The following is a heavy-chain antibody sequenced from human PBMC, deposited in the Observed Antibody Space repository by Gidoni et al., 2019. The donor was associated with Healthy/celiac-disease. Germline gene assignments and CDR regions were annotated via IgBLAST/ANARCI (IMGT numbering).Heavy chain of an antibody. CDR3: ARDAPVAARDYNWFDP. J-gene: IGHJ5*02. CDR2: INPSGGST. D-gene: IGHD6-6*01. Sequence: QVQLVQSGAEVKKPGASVKVSCTASGYTFTSYYMHWVRQAPGQGLEWMGIINPSGGSTSYEQKFQGRVTMTRDTATSTVYMELSSLRSEDTAVYYCARDAPVAARDYNWFDPWGQGTLVTVSS. CDR1: GYTFTSYY. V-gene: IGHV1-46*01.